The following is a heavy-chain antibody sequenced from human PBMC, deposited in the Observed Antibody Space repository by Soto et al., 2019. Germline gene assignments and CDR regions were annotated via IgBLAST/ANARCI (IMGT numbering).Heavy chain of an antibody. Sequence: GGSLRLSCAASGFTFSSYAMHWVRQAPGKGLEWVAVISYDGRNKYYADSVKGRFTISRDNSKNTLYLQMNSLRAEDTAVYYCASDYYDSSGYYYGVFDYWGQGALVTVSS. CDR1: GFTFSSYA. CDR2: ISYDGRNK. J-gene: IGHJ4*02. CDR3: ASDYYDSSGYYYGVFDY. D-gene: IGHD3-22*01. V-gene: IGHV3-30*04.